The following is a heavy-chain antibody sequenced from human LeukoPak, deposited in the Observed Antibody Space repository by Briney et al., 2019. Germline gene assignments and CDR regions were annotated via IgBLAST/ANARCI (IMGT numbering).Heavy chain of an antibody. CDR1: GGSFSGYY. CDR2: IYTSGSA. Sequence: PSETLSLTCAVYGGSFSGYYWSWIRQPAGKGLEWIGRIYTSGSANYNPSLKSRVTMSVDTSKNQFSLKLSSVTAADTAVYYCAVGGPYGDSYWGQGTLVTVSS. D-gene: IGHD4-17*01. CDR3: AVGGPYGDSY. V-gene: IGHV4-59*10. J-gene: IGHJ4*02.